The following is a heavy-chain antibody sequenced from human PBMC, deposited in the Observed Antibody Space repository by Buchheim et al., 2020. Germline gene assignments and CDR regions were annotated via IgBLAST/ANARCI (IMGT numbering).Heavy chain of an antibody. CDR1: GVTFSRNW. Sequence: EVQLVESGGGLVQPGGSLRLSCAGSGVTFSRNWMSWVRQAPGKGLEWVANIKEDGSAKYYVDSVKGRFTISRDNAKNSLYLQMNSLRAEDTAVYYCARDLYYDILTGYTFDYWGQGTL. V-gene: IGHV3-7*01. CDR3: ARDLYYDILTGYTFDY. J-gene: IGHJ4*02. D-gene: IGHD3-9*01. CDR2: IKEDGSAK.